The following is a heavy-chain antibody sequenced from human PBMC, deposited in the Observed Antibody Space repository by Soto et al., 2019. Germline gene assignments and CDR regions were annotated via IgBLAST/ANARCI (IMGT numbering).Heavy chain of an antibody. CDR1: GYSFTSYW. CDR3: LSSGFGPTSTAQFDS. J-gene: IGHJ4*02. D-gene: IGHD6-19*01. CDR2: IDPSDSYT. V-gene: IGHV5-10-1*01. Sequence: PXESLKISCKGCGYSFTSYWISWVRQMPGKGLEWTGRIDPSDSYTNYSPSFQGHVTISADKSISTAYLQWSSLKASDTAMYYCLSSGFGPTSTAQFDSWGQGNLVTVSS.